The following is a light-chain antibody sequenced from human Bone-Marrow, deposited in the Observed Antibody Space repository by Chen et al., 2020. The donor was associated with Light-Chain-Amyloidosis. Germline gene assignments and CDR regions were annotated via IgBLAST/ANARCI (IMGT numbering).Light chain of an antibody. Sequence: SVXXXPGQTARMTCXGNDLXXKYXXXYQQXPGXXXVLXXXGDXXRPSXXSERXXGSXXGTTATLTISGVQXEDEADYHCQSADXXXTYEVIFGGGTKLTVL. CDR1: DLXXKY. CDR2: GDX. CDR3: QSADXXXTYEVI. V-gene: IGLV3-25*03. J-gene: IGLJ2*01.